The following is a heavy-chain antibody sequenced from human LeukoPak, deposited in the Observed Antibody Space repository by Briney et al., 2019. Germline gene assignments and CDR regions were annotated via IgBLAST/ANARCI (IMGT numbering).Heavy chain of an antibody. CDR1: GGSISSGGYS. CDR3: ARGSLWDWFDP. Sequence: SETLSLTCAVSGGSISSGGYSWSWIRQPPGKGLEWIGYIYHSGSTSYNPSLKSRVTISVDRSKNQFSLKLSSVTAADTAVYYCARGSLWDWFDPWGQGTLVTVSS. D-gene: IGHD3-10*01. J-gene: IGHJ5*02. V-gene: IGHV4-30-2*01. CDR2: IYHSGST.